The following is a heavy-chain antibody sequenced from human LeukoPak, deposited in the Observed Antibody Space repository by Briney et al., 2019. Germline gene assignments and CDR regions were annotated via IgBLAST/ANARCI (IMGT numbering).Heavy chain of an antibody. CDR2: TSSSGSFI. CDR3: AKDSSLRYFDWLLSP. V-gene: IGHV3-21*04. D-gene: IGHD3-9*01. CDR1: GFTFTTYS. Sequence: GGSLRLSCAASGFTFTTYSMNWVRQAPGMGLEWVSSTSSSGSFIYYADSVRGRFTISRDNSKNTLYLQMNSLRAEDTAVYYCAKDSSLRYFDWLLSPWGQGTLVTVSS. J-gene: IGHJ5*02.